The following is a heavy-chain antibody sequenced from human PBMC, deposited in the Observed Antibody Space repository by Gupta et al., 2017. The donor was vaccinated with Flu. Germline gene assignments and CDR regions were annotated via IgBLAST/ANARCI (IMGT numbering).Heavy chain of an antibody. CDR3: AARRKDLNWFDP. D-gene: IGHD1-14*01. J-gene: IGHJ5*02. CDR2: IHHSGRT. CDR1: GDSISICDFY. Sequence: QLQLQASGPVLVQPPETLSPTCTVFGDSISICDFYWAWIRQPPGKGLECIGGIHHSGRTYYNPSLKSRVTMSVDTPKYQFSLKLSSVTAADTAVYYCAARRKDLNWFDPWGQGTLVTVSS. V-gene: IGHV4-39*01.